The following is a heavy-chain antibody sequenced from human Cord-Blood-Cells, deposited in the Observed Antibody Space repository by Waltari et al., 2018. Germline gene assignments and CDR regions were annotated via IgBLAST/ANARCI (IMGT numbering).Heavy chain of an antibody. Sequence: QVQLVQSGAEVKKPGSSVKVSCKASVGTCSSYAISWVRLAPGQGLGWMGGTIPIFGTANYAQKFQGRVKITADESTSTAYMELSSLRSEDTAVYYCARERTLDILTGYYGAPLVGWGQGTLVTVSS. CDR2: TIPIFGTA. D-gene: IGHD3-9*01. V-gene: IGHV1-69*01. J-gene: IGHJ4*02. CDR1: VGTCSSYA. CDR3: ARERTLDILTGYYGAPLVG.